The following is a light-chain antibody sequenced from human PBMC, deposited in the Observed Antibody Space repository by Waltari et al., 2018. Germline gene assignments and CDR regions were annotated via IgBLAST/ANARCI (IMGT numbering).Light chain of an antibody. CDR3: QSYDSSLGGSRV. Sequence: QSVLTQPPSVSGAPGQRVTISCTGSSSNIGAGYDVHWYQQLPGTAPKLLICGNSNRPQGVRVRFYGSKSGTSASLASTGVQAEDEADYYCQSYDSSLGGSRVFGGGTKLTVL. J-gene: IGLJ3*02. CDR2: GNS. CDR1: SSNIGAGYD. V-gene: IGLV1-40*01.